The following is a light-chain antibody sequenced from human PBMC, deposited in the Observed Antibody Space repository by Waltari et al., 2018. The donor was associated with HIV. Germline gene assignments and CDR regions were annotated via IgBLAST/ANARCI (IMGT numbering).Light chain of an antibody. V-gene: IGLV1-44*01. J-gene: IGLJ2*01. CDR1: RSDIGSNA. CDR2: SNN. CDR3: AAWDDSLNGPHVV. Sequence: QSVLTQPPSASETPGQRVAISCSGSRSDIGSNAVHWYHQRPGTAPKLLIYSNNQRPSGVPDRCSGSKSGTSASLAISGLQSEDEADYYCAAWDDSLNGPHVVFGGGTKLTVL.